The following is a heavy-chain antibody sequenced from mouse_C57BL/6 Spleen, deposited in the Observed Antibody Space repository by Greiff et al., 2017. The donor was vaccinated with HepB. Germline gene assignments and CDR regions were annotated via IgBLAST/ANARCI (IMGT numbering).Heavy chain of an antibody. J-gene: IGHJ2*01. D-gene: IGHD1-1*01. V-gene: IGHV1-69*01. CDR2: IDPSDSYT. CDR3: ARELLREYYFDY. CDR1: GYTFTSYW. Sequence: QVQLQQPGAELLMPGASVKLSCKASGYTFTSYWMHWVKQRPGQGLEWIGEIDPSDSYTNYNQKFKGKSTLTVDKSSSTAYMKLSSLTSEDSAVYYCARELLREYYFDYWGQGTTLTVSS.